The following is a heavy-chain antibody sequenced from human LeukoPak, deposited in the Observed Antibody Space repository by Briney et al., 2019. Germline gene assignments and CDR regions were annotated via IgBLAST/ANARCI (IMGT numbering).Heavy chain of an antibody. CDR3: ARSRANIVATITSSIHFDP. CDR1: GGSISSSSYY. D-gene: IGHD5-12*01. Sequence: SETLSLTCTVSGGSISSSSYYWGWIRQPPGKGLEWIGEINHSGSTNYNPSLKSRVTISVDTSKNQFSLKLSSVTAADTAVYYCARSRANIVATITSSIHFDPWGQGTLVTVSS. V-gene: IGHV4-39*07. CDR2: INHSGST. J-gene: IGHJ5*02.